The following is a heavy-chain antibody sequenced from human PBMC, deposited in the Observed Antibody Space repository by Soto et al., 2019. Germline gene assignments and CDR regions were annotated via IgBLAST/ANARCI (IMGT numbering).Heavy chain of an antibody. J-gene: IGHJ4*02. CDR3: TTVVLAAAGTVGGDFDY. CDR2: IKSKTDGGTT. D-gene: IGHD6-13*01. V-gene: IGHV3-15*07. Sequence: EVQLVESGGGLVKPGGSLRLSCAASGFTFSNAWMNCVRQAPGTGLEWVGRIKSKTDGGTTDYAAPVKGRFTISRDDSKNTLYLQMNSLKTEDTAVYYCTTVVLAAAGTVGGDFDYWGQGTLVTVSS. CDR1: GFTFSNAW.